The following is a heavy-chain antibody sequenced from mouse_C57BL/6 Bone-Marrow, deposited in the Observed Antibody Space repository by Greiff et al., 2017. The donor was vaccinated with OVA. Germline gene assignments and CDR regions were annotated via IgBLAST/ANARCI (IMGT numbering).Heavy chain of an antibody. CDR3: ARGLCGY. V-gene: IGHV3-6*01. CDR1: GYSITSGYY. CDR2: ISYDGSN. Sequence: VQLQESGPGLVKPSQSLSLTCSVTGYSITSGYYWNWIRQFPGNKLEWMGYISYDGSNNYNPSLKNRISITRDTSKNQFFLKLNSVTTEDTATYYCARGLCGYWGQGTTLTVSS. J-gene: IGHJ2*01. D-gene: IGHD1-1*02.